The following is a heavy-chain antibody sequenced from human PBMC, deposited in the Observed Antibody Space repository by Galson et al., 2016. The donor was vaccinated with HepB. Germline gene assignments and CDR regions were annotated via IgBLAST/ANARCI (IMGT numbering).Heavy chain of an antibody. J-gene: IGHJ4*02. CDR2: IYPGDSDT. CDR3: ARRGPDGGSDV. D-gene: IGHD4-23*01. V-gene: IGHV5-51*01. CDR1: GYSFTSLW. Sequence: QSGAEVKEAGDSLRISCETFGYSFTSLWIAWVRQRPGKGLEWMGTIYPGDSDTKYSPSFRGQVIISADKSTSTLYLQWNSLRASDTAVYSCARRGPDGGSDVWGQGTQVSVSS.